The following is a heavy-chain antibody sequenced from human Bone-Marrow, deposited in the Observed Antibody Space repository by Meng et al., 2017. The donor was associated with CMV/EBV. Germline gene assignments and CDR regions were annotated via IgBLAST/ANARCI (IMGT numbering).Heavy chain of an antibody. J-gene: IGHJ6*02. CDR2: ISWNSDSI. CDR1: GFTFDDYA. CDR3: AKDITRAGGIFGVNGMDV. V-gene: IGHV3-9*03. D-gene: IGHD3-3*01. Sequence: SLKISCAASGFTFDDYAMHWVRQAPGKGLEWVSGISWNSDSIGYADSVKGRFTISRDNAKNSLYLQMNSLRAEDMALYYCAKDITRAGGIFGVNGMDVWGQGTTVTVSS.